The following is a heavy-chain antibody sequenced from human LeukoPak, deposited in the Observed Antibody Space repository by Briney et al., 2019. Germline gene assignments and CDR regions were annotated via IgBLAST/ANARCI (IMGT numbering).Heavy chain of an antibody. Sequence: PSETLSLTCTVSGGSISSYYWSWIRQPPGKGLEWIGYIYYSGSTNYNPYLKSRVTISVDTSKNQFSLKLSSVTAADTAVYYCARMTATGFDYWGQGTLVTVSS. J-gene: IGHJ4*02. V-gene: IGHV4-59*01. CDR3: ARMTATGFDY. D-gene: IGHD5-18*01. CDR1: GGSISSYY. CDR2: IYYSGST.